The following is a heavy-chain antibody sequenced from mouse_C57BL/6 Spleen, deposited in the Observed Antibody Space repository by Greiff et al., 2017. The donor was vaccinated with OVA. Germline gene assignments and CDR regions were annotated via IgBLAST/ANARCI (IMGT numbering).Heavy chain of an antibody. J-gene: IGHJ2*01. CDR1: GYAFSSYW. CDR3: ARETYYDYDESFDY. D-gene: IGHD2-4*01. CDR2: IYPGDGDT. V-gene: IGHV1-80*01. Sequence: VQLQQSGAELVKPGASVKISCKASGYAFSSYWLNWVKQRPGKGLEWIGQIYPGDGDTNYNGKFKGKATLTADKSSSTAYMQLSSLTSEDSAVYFCARETYYDYDESFDYWGQGTTLTVSS.